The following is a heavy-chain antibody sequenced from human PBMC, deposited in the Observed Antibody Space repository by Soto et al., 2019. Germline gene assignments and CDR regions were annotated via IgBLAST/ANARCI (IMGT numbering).Heavy chain of an antibody. CDR1: GFSLSTSGVG. CDR2: IYWDDDK. Sequence: SGPTLVNPTQNLTLTCTFSGFSLSTSGVGVGWIRQPPGKALEWLALIYWDDDKRYSPSLKSRLTNTKDTSKNQVVLTMTNMDPVDTATYYCLHGTYSSSWFLFDLWGQRTLVTGSS. D-gene: IGHD6-13*01. J-gene: IGHJ5*02. CDR3: LHGTYSSSWFLFDL. V-gene: IGHV2-5*02.